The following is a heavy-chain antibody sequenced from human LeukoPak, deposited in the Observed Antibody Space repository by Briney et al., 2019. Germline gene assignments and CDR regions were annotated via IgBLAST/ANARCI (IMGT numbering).Heavy chain of an antibody. J-gene: IGHJ6*03. CDR1: GYTFTSYG. Sequence: GASVKVSCKASGYTFTSYGISWVRQAPGQGLEWIGWISAYNGNTNYAQKLQGRVTMTTDTSTSTAYMELRSLRSDDTAVYYCARDQSYGGNSFYYYYYMDVWGKGTTVTVSS. CDR2: ISAYNGNT. CDR3: ARDQSYGGNSFYYYYYMDV. V-gene: IGHV1-18*01. D-gene: IGHD4-23*01.